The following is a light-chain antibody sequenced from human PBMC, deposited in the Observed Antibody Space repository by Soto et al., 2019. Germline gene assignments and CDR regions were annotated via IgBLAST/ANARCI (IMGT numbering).Light chain of an antibody. CDR2: DAS. V-gene: IGKV3D-20*01. CDR3: QQYGNPPQT. CDR1: QSVANNY. J-gene: IGKJ2*01. Sequence: EIVLTQSPATLSLSPGESVTLSCGASQSVANNYLAWYQQRPGLAPRLVMYDASNRATGIPDRFSGSGSGSDFTLTISRLEPEDFAVYFCQQYGNPPQTFGPGTKL.